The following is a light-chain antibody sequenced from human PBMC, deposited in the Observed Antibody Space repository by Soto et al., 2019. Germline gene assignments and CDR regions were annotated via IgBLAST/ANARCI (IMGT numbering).Light chain of an antibody. Sequence: QAVVAQPPSVSGAPGQRVTISCTGSRSNIGAGYDVHWYQHLPGTAPKLLIYDNNNRPSGVPDRFSGSKSGTSASLAITGLQAEDEAEYYCQSYDTGLSVVFGGGTKLTVL. CDR3: QSYDTGLSVV. J-gene: IGLJ2*01. V-gene: IGLV1-40*01. CDR1: RSNIGAGYD. CDR2: DNN.